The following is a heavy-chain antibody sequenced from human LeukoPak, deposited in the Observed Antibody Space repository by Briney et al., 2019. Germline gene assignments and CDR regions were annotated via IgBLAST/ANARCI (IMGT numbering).Heavy chain of an antibody. V-gene: IGHV3-74*01. CDR2: INGDGSST. D-gene: IGHD3-10*01. CDR1: GFTFRSYW. CDR3: ARSMVRGGYAFDI. Sequence: SGGSLRLSCAASGFTFRSYWMHWVRQAPGKGLVWVSRINGDGSSTSYEDSVKGRFTISRDNAKNTLYLQMKSLRDEDTAVYYCARSMVRGGYAFDIWGQGTMVTVSS. J-gene: IGHJ3*02.